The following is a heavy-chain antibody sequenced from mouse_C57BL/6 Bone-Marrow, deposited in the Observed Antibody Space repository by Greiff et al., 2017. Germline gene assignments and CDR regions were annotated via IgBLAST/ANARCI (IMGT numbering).Heavy chain of an antibody. CDR1: GFTFSSYG. V-gene: IGHV5-6*01. CDR2: ISSGGSYT. Sequence: EVQLVESRGDLVKPGGSLKLSCAASGFTFSSYGMSWVRQTPDKRLEWVATISSGGSYTYYPDSVKGRFTISRDNAKNTLYLQMSSLKSEDTAMYYCARHDLMDYWGQGTSVTVSS. CDR3: ARHDLMDY. J-gene: IGHJ4*01.